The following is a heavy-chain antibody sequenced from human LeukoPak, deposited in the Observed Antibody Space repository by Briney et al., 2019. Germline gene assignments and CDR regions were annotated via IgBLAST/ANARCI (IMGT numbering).Heavy chain of an antibody. CDR3: AKVPPLWSGYPFYGMDV. J-gene: IGHJ6*02. V-gene: IGHV3-23*01. CDR2: ISGSGGST. D-gene: IGHD3-3*01. CDR1: VFTFSSYA. Sequence: PGGSLRLSCAASVFTFSSYAMSLVRQAPGKGLEWVSAISGSGGSTYYADSVKGRFTISRDNSKNTLYLQMNSLRAEDTAVYYCAKVPPLWSGYPFYGMDVWGQGTTVTVSS.